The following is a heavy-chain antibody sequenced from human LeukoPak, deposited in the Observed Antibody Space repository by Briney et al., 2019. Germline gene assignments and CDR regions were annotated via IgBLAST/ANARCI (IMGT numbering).Heavy chain of an antibody. Sequence: GGSLRLSCAASGFTFSNYAMSWVRQAPGKGLQWVSGITGGGGSTYYADSVKGRFTISRDNSKKTVHLQMNSLRAEDTAVYYCAKDQSPPGAFDTWGQGTKVTVSS. V-gene: IGHV3-23*01. J-gene: IGHJ3*02. CDR1: GFTFSNYA. CDR2: ITGGGGST. CDR3: AKDQSPPGAFDT.